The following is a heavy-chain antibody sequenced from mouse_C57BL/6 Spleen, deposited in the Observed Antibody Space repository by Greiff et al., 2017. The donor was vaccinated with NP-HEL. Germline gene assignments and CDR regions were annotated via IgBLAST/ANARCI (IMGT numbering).Heavy chain of an antibody. D-gene: IGHD1-1*01. V-gene: IGHV1-55*01. J-gene: IGHJ4*01. CDR3: ARSITTVVADYAMDY. CDR1: GYTFTSYW. CDR2: IYPGSGST. Sequence: QVHVKQPGAELVKPGASVKMSCKASGYTFTSYWITWVKQRPGQGLEWIGDIYPGSGSTNYNEKFKSKATLTVDTSSSTAYMQLSSLTSEDSAVYSCARSITTVVADYAMDYWGQGTSVTVSS.